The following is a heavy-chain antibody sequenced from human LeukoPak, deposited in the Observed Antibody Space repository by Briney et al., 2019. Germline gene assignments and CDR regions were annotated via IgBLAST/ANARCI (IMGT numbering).Heavy chain of an antibody. V-gene: IGHV3-9*01. CDR3: ARVAVAAPGNY. J-gene: IGHJ4*02. D-gene: IGHD6-19*01. Sequence: PGRSLRLSCAGSGFIFNNYAMHWVRQPPGKGLEWVSGISWNSGSIDYADSVKGRFTISRDNAKNTLYLQMNSLRAEDTAVYYCARVAVAAPGNYWGQGTLVTVSS. CDR2: ISWNSGSI. CDR1: GFIFNNYA.